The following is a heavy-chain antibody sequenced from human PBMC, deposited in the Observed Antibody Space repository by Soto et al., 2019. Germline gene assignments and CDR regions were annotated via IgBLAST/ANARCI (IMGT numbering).Heavy chain of an antibody. CDR3: ARPPARPYSDFWRGYPLGGMDV. CDR2: MNPNSGKT. D-gene: IGHD3-3*01. V-gene: IGHV1-8*01. CDR1: AYTFTSYE. J-gene: IGHJ6*02. Sequence: VPVSCPASAYTFTSYEINWVRQATGHGLEWMGWMNPNSGKTGYAQKFQRRVTMTRNTSISTVYMELSSLRSEDTAVYYCARPPARPYSDFWRGYPLGGMDVWGQGTTVTVSS.